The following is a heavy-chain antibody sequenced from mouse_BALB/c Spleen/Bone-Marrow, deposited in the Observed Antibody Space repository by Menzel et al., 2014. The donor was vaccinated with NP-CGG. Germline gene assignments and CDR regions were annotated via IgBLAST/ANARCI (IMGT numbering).Heavy chain of an antibody. Sequence: VTLKACGADLVKPGASVKLSCTASGFNIKDTYMHWVKQRPEQGLEWIGRIDPANGNTKYDPKFQGKATITADTSSNTAYLQLSSLTSEDTAVYYCARYYYGSSYAIDYWGQGTSITVSS. CDR3: ARYYYGSSYAIDY. V-gene: IGHV14-3*02. CDR1: GFNIKDTY. CDR2: IDPANGNT. J-gene: IGHJ4*01. D-gene: IGHD1-1*01.